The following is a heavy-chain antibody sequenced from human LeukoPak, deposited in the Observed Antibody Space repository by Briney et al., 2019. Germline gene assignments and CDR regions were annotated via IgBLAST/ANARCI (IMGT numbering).Heavy chain of an antibody. CDR3: ARVGIDGYNPYNWCDP. CDR2: INPSGGST. Sequence: VSVKVSCKASGYTFTSYYLHWVRHPPAQGLEWRGIINPSGGSTRYAQTFQGRVTMTRDTSTSTVYMELSSLRSEDTAVYYCARVGIDGYNPYNWCDPWGQGTLVTVSS. D-gene: IGHD5-24*01. V-gene: IGHV1-46*01. CDR1: GYTFTSYY. J-gene: IGHJ5*02.